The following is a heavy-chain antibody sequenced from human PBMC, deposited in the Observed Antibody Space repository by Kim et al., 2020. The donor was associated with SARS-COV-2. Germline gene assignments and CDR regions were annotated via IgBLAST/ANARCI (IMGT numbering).Heavy chain of an antibody. V-gene: IGHV4-39*07. CDR1: GGSISSSSYY. Sequence: SETLSLTCTVSGGSISSSSYYWGWIRQPPGKGLEWIGSIYYSGSTYYNPSLKSRVTISVDTSKNQFSLKLSSVTAADTAVYYCARVGYGGEGYWGQGTLVTVSS. CDR3: ARVGYGGEGY. CDR2: IYYSGST. D-gene: IGHD4-17*01. J-gene: IGHJ4*02.